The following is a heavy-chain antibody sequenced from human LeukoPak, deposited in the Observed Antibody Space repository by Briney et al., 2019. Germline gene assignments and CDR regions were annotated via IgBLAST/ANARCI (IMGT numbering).Heavy chain of an antibody. Sequence: ASVKVSCKASGGTFSSYAISWVRQAPGQGLEWMGGIIPIFGTANYAQKFQGRVTITADESTSTAYMELSSLRSEDTAAYYCAREAAAGFFDYWGQGTLVTVSS. CDR3: AREAAAGFFDY. D-gene: IGHD6-13*01. V-gene: IGHV1-69*13. J-gene: IGHJ4*02. CDR1: GGTFSSYA. CDR2: IIPIFGTA.